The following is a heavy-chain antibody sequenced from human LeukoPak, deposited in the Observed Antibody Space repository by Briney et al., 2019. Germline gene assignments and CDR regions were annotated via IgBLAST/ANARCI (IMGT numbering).Heavy chain of an antibody. V-gene: IGHV3-30*16. CDR1: GFNFSHYA. Sequence: GGSLRLSCAASGFNFSHYAMHWVRQAPSKGLEWVAVVSFDGRVPYSADSVKGRFTISRDNSKSTLYLQVNSLRPADTAVYYCARQGPEWQLLFGYFDLWGRGTLVTASS. D-gene: IGHD2-15*01. CDR3: ARQGPEWQLLFGYFDL. CDR2: VSFDGRVP. J-gene: IGHJ2*01.